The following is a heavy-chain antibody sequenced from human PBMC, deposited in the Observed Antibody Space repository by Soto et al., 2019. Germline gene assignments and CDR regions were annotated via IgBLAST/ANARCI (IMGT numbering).Heavy chain of an antibody. J-gene: IGHJ4*02. CDR3: TKVGGLYDFWSGPLHFDL. Sequence: EAQLVESGGGLVQPGRSLRLSCAGSGFIFDDFAIHWVRQAPGKGLEWVSGISWNSDSIGYAASVKGRFTISRDNAKNALYLQMNSLRVEATAFYYCTKVGGLYDFWSGPLHFDLWGQGTLVTVSS. V-gene: IGHV3-9*01. D-gene: IGHD3-3*01. CDR1: GFIFDDFA. CDR2: ISWNSDSI.